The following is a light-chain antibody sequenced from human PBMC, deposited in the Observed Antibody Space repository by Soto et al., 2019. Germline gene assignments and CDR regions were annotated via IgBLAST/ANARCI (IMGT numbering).Light chain of an antibody. CDR3: QHRTNSRRI. V-gene: IGKV3-11*01. Sequence: DSVLTQSPATLCLSPGERASLSLRASQSVSSYLAWYQHKPGQAPRLLMYDASNRATGIPARFSGSGSGKDLTLTISSIEQTDALPYYCQHRTNSRRIFGQGTKVDIK. CDR2: DAS. CDR1: QSVSSY. J-gene: IGKJ1*01.